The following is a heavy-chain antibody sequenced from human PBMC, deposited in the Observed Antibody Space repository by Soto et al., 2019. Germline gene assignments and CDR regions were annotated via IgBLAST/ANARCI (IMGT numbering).Heavy chain of an antibody. D-gene: IGHD3-16*01. V-gene: IGHV2-70*04. CDR2: IDWDDDK. CDR1: GFSLCTYGMR. CDR3: ARVRGHTPAIPDY. Sequence: SGPTLVNPTQTLTLTCTFSGFSLCTYGMRVSWIRQSPGKALEWLARIDWDDDKLYSTSLKTRLTISKDTSKNQVVLTMTNMDPVDTGTYYCARVRGHTPAIPDYWGQGTVVTVS. J-gene: IGHJ4*02.